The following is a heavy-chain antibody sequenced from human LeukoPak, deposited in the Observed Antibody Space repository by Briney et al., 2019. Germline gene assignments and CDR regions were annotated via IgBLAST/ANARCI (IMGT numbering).Heavy chain of an antibody. V-gene: IGHV3-30*02. CDR3: AKALTWGSAPFDP. CDR2: IRLDGSIK. CDR1: GFTFSSYG. J-gene: IGHJ5*02. D-gene: IGHD3-10*01. Sequence: GGSLRLSCAASGFTFSSYGMHWVRQAPGKGQEWVAFIRLDGSIKYYADSVKGRFTISRDNSKNTLYLQMNSLRVEDTAVYYCAKALTWGSAPFDPWGQGTLVTVSS.